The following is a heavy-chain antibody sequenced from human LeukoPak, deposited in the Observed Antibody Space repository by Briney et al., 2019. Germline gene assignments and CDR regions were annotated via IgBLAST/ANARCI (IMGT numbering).Heavy chain of an antibody. CDR1: GGSISSYY. CDR3: ARGPTYQGSWTYYFDY. Sequence: SETLSLTCTVSGGSISSYYWSWIRQPPGKGLEWIGYIYYSGNTNYNPSLKSRVTISVDTSKNQFSLKLSSVTAADTAVYYCARGPTYQGSWTYYFDYWGQGTLVTVSS. V-gene: IGHV4-59*12. D-gene: IGHD6-13*01. CDR2: IYYSGNT. J-gene: IGHJ4*02.